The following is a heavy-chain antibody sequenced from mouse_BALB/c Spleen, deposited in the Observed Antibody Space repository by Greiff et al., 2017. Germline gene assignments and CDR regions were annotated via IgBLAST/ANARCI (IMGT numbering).Heavy chain of an antibody. CDR1: GYSITSDYA. V-gene: IGHV3-2*02. Sequence: EVKLLESGPGLVKPSQSLSLTCTVTGYSITSDYAWNWIRQFPGNKLEWMGYISYSGSTSYNPYLKSRISITRDTSKNQFFLQLDSVTTEDTATYYCARSNWPYYYAMDYWGQGTSVTVSS. CDR2: ISYSGST. D-gene: IGHD4-1*01. J-gene: IGHJ4*01. CDR3: ARSNWPYYYAMDY.